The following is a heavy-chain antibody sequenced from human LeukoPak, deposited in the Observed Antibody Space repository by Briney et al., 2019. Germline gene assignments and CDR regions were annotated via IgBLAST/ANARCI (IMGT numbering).Heavy chain of an antibody. J-gene: IGHJ4*02. V-gene: IGHV3-48*04. CDR3: ARDSNYGSGSSFDY. CDR1: GFTFSSYS. D-gene: IGHD3-10*01. Sequence: GGSLRLSCAASGFTFSSYSMNWVRQAPGKGLEWVSYISSSGSTIYYADSVKGRFTISRDNAKNSLYLQMNSLRAEDTAVYYCARDSNYGSGSSFDYWGQGTLVTVSS. CDR2: ISSSGSTI.